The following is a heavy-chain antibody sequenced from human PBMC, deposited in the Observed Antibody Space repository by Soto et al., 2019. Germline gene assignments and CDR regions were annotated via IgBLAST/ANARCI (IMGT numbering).Heavy chain of an antibody. D-gene: IGHD3-10*01. CDR2: IIPIFGTA. V-gene: IGHV1-69*13. CDR3: ARDTMVRGVIEDWFDP. CDR1: GCTFSSYS. J-gene: IGHJ5*02. Sequence: SVKVSCKASGCTFSSYSISWVRQAPGQGLEWMGGIIPIFGTANYAQKFQGRVTITADESTSTAYMELSSLRSEDTAVYYCARDTMVRGVIEDWFDPWGQGTLVTVS.